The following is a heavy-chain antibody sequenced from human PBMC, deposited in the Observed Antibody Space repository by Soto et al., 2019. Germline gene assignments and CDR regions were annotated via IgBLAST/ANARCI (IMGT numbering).Heavy chain of an antibody. CDR2: MYYSGST. Sequence: TSETLSLTCTVSGGSISSSSYYWGWIRQPPGKGLEWIGSMYYSGSTSYNPSLKSRATISVDTSKNQLSLKLSSVTASDTAVYYCARHPYSAPYIVVVATAIVLDAFDIRGQGTLVTVSS. J-gene: IGHJ3*02. D-gene: IGHD2-2*01. V-gene: IGHV4-39*01. CDR3: ARHPYSAPYIVVVATAIVLDAFDI. CDR1: GGSISSSSYY.